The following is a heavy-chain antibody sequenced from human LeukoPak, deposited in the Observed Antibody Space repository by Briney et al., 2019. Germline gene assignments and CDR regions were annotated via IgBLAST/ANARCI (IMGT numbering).Heavy chain of an antibody. J-gene: IGHJ5*02. CDR3: ARGLNYYDGSGYCNWFDP. V-gene: IGHV4-59*01. CDR2: IYYSGTT. Sequence: PSETLSLTCTVSGGATSSFYWSWIRQPPGKGLEWIGFIYYSGTTKYNPSFESRVTMSVDRSRKQFSLNLSSVTAADTAVYYCARGLNYYDGSGYCNWFDPWGQGTLVTVSS. CDR1: GGATSSFY. D-gene: IGHD3-22*01.